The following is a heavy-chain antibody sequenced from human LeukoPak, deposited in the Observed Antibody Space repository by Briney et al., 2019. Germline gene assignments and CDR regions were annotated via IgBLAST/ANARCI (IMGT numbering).Heavy chain of an antibody. CDR1: AGSITNYF. Sequence: SETLSLTCTVSAGSITNYFWTWVRQSPGKGLEWIGYIRYNGGSDSNPSLKSRVTISLDTWNNQFSLRLTSVTAEDTAVYYCAGGEVAGTGYWGQGTPVTVSS. CDR2: IRYNGGS. D-gene: IGHD6-19*01. CDR3: AGGEVAGTGY. V-gene: IGHV4-59*03. J-gene: IGHJ4*02.